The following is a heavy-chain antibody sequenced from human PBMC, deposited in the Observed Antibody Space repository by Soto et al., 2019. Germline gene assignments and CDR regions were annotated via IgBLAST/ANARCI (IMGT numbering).Heavy chain of an antibody. CDR1: GFTFSTYA. J-gene: IGHJ4*02. D-gene: IGHD1-20*01. CDR3: AKDITATIDY. Sequence: HPGGSLRLSCAASGFTFSTYAMSWVRQAPGKGLEWVSSISGSGGSTYDADSVKGRFTISRDNSKNTLYLQMNSLRAEDTAVYYCAKDITATIDYWGQETLLTISS. CDR2: ISGSGGST. V-gene: IGHV3-23*01.